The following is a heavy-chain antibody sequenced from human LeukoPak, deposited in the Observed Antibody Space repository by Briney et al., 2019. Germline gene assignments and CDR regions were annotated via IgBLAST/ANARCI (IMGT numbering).Heavy chain of an antibody. CDR3: ARQITIFGVVTYFDY. D-gene: IGHD3-3*01. V-gene: IGHV4-38-2*01. CDR1: GYSISSGYY. J-gene: IGHJ4*02. CDR2: IYHSGST. Sequence: SETPSLTCAVSGYSISSGYYWGWIRQPPGKGLEWIGSIYHSGSTYYNPSLKSRVTISVDTSKNQFSLKLSSVTAADTAVYYCARQITIFGVVTYFDYWGQGTLVTVSS.